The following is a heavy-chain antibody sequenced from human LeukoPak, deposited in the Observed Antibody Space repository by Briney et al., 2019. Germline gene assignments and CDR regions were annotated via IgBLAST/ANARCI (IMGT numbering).Heavy chain of an antibody. J-gene: IGHJ4*02. D-gene: IGHD3-10*01. V-gene: IGHV4-61*02. Sequence: PSETLSLTCTVSGDSISSGDYYWSWIRQPAGKGLEWIGRISSSGSTNYNPSLKSRVTISVDTSKNQFSLKLSSVTAADTAVYYCATTPGYFDYWGQGTLVTVSS. CDR2: ISSSGST. CDR1: GDSISSGDYY. CDR3: ATTPGYFDY.